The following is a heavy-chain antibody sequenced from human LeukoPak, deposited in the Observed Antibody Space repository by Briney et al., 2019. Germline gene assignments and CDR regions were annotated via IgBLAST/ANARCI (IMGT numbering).Heavy chain of an antibody. CDR1: GFTFITHS. J-gene: IGHJ6*04. V-gene: IGHV3-48*01. D-gene: IGHD3-10*01. CDR2: IISSSNTI. Sequence: GGSLRLSCAVSGFTFITHSMNWVRHAPGKRLEWVSYIISSSNTIYYADSVKGRFTISRDNAKNSLYLQMNSLRAEDTAVYYCARAVGHGSGSPRMDVWGKGTTVTVSS. CDR3: ARAVGHGSGSPRMDV.